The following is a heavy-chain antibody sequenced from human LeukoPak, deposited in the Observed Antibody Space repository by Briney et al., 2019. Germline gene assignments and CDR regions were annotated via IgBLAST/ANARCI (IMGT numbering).Heavy chain of an antibody. CDR3: ARDLGGDDAFDI. CDR1: GFTLSNYW. CDR2: ITSDGSGT. D-gene: IGHD2-21*02. Sequence: GGSLRLSCAASGFTLSNYWMHWVRQAPGKGLVWVSRITSDGSGTSYADSVKGRFTISRDNAKNTLYLQMSGLRAEDTAVYSCARDLGGDDAFDIWGQGTRVTVSS. J-gene: IGHJ3*02. V-gene: IGHV3-74*01.